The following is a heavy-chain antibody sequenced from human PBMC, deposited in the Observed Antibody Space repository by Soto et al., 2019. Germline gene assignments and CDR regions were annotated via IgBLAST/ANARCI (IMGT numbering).Heavy chain of an antibody. Sequence: SETNCVTCSVADGKSGGYGGSWIRQKTGKGLEWIGYIYYSGSTNYNPSLKSRVTISVDTSKNQFSLKLSSVTAADTAVYYCARDRGRGYSYGYGWFDPWGQGTLVTVSS. J-gene: IGHJ5*02. V-gene: IGHV4-59*01. CDR2: IYYSGST. D-gene: IGHD5-18*01. CDR3: ARDRGRGYSYGYGWFDP. CDR1: DGKSGGYG.